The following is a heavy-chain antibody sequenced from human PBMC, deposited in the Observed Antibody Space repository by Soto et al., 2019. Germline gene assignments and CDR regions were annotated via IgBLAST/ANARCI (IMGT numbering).Heavy chain of an antibody. CDR3: ARHQGGFDYPFDY. CDR1: GGSINGYY. CDR2: IHYSGTT. Sequence: QVQLQESGPGLVKPSETLSLTCTVSGGSINGYYWSWIRQPPGKGLEWIGYIHYSGTTNYNPSLNSRVTISVDTSKNQFSLKVSSVTAADTPVYYCARHQGGFDYPFDYWGQGTPVSVSS. J-gene: IGHJ4*02. D-gene: IGHD5-12*01. V-gene: IGHV4-59*08.